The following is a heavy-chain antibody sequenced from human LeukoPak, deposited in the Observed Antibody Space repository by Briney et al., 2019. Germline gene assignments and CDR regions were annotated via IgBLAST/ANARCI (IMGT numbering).Heavy chain of an antibody. CDR2: IYTNGST. CDR3: ASVKSGRFDY. CDR1: GGSISSGSYY. V-gene: IGHV4-61*02. Sequence: SETLSLTCTVSGGSISSGSYYWNWIRQPAGKGLEWIGRIYTNGSTNYNPSLKSRVTISVDTSKNQFSLKLSSVTAADTAVYYCASVKSGRFDYWGQGTLVTVSS. J-gene: IGHJ4*02.